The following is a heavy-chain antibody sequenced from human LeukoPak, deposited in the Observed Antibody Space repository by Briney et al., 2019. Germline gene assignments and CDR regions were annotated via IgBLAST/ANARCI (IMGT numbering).Heavy chain of an antibody. CDR3: AREVVYYDRSGYYFDY. Sequence: SETLSLTCTVSGGSISSYYWSWIRQPPGKGLEWIGYIYYSGSTNYSPSLQSRVTISVDTSKNHFSLRLSSVTAADTAVYYCAREVVYYDRSGYYFDYWGQGTLVTVSS. CDR1: GGSISSYY. J-gene: IGHJ4*02. D-gene: IGHD3-22*01. CDR2: IYYSGST. V-gene: IGHV4-59*01.